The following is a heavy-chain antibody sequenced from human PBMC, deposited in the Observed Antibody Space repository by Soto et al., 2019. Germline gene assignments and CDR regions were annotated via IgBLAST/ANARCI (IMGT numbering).Heavy chain of an antibody. Sequence: GGSLRLSCAASGFTFSSYAMSWVRQAPGKGLGWVSTISGSGGATYYAESVKGRFTISKDNSKNTLYLQMNSLRAEDTAIYYCAKVNLLPAAIDPFDYWGQGTLVTVSS. J-gene: IGHJ4*02. CDR1: GFTFSSYA. CDR3: AKVNLLPAAIDPFDY. D-gene: IGHD2-2*01. CDR2: ISGSGGAT. V-gene: IGHV3-23*01.